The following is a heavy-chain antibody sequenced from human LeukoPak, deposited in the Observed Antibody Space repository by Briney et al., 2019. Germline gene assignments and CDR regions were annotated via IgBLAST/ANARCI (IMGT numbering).Heavy chain of an antibody. J-gene: IGHJ3*02. Sequence: ASVKVSCKASGYTFTGYYMHWVRQAPGQGLEWMGWINPNSGGTNYAQKLQGRVTMTTDTSTSTAYMELRSLTSDDTAVYYCARGGYYDVLTGYETVDAFDIWGQGTMVTVSS. CDR2: INPNSGGT. V-gene: IGHV1-2*02. CDR1: GYTFTGYY. D-gene: IGHD3-9*01. CDR3: ARGGYYDVLTGYETVDAFDI.